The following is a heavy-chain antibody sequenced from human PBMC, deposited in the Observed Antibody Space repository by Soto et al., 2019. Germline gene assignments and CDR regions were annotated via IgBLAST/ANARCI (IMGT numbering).Heavy chain of an antibody. D-gene: IGHD3-3*01. V-gene: IGHV3-7*03. CDR1: GFTFSSYW. Sequence: EVQLVESGGGLVQPGGSLRLSCAASGFTFSSYWMSWVRQAPGKGLEWVANIKQDGSEKYYVDSVKGRFTISRDNAKNSLYLQMNSLRAEDTAVYYCARGMFLEWHHFDYWGQGTLVTVSS. CDR3: ARGMFLEWHHFDY. CDR2: IKQDGSEK. J-gene: IGHJ4*02.